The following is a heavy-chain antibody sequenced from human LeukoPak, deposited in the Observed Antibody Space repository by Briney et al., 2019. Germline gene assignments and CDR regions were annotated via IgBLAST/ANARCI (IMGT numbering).Heavy chain of an antibody. V-gene: IGHV3-74*01. J-gene: IGHJ4*02. Sequence: GGSLRLSCAASGFTFSYFWMHWFRQTPGKGLVWVSCINTDGSYSTYADSVKGRFTISRDNAKNSLYLQMNSLRAEDTAVYYCARRGGSGSPIDYWGQGTLVTVSS. CDR2: INTDGSYS. CDR3: ARRGGSGSPIDY. CDR1: GFTFSYFW. D-gene: IGHD3-10*01.